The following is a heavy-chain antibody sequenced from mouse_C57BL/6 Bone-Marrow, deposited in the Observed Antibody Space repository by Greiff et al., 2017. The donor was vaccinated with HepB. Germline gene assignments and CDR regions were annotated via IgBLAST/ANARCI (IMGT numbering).Heavy chain of an antibody. D-gene: IGHD4-1*01. V-gene: IGHV1-52*01. J-gene: IGHJ2*01. CDR2: IDPSDSET. CDR1: GYTFTSYW. CDR3: ARWTGPHYFDY. Sequence: QVQLKQPGAELVRPGSSVKLSCKASGYTFTSYWMHWVKQRPIQGLEWIGNIDPSDSETHYNQKFKSKATLTVDKSSSTAYMQLSSLTSEDSALYYCARWTGPHYFDYWGQGTTLTVSS.